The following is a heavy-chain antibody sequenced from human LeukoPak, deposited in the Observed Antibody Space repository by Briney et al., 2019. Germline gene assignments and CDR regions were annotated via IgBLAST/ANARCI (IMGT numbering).Heavy chain of an antibody. Sequence: SETLSLTCALSTVSVSSGNFWSWVRQPPGEGLEWIGEVHKSGRTNYNPSHKTRVTISIDASKNQLSLELTSVTAADTAVYYCARELRGAPTPGAYWGQGTRVTVSS. J-gene: IGHJ4*02. CDR1: TVSVSSGNF. V-gene: IGHV4-4*02. CDR3: ARELRGAPTPGAY. D-gene: IGHD1-26*01. CDR2: VHKSGRT.